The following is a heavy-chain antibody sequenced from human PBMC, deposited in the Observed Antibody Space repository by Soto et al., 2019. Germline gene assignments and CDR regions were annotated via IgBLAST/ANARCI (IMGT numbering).Heavy chain of an antibody. CDR2: IIPIFGTA. V-gene: IGHV1-69*01. D-gene: IGHD3-10*01. CDR1: GGTFSSYA. J-gene: IGHJ4*02. Sequence: QVQLVQSGAEVKKPGSSVKVSCKASGGTFSSYAISWVRQAPGQGLEWMGGIIPIFGTANYAQKFQGRVTITADESTSTAYMELSSLRSDDTAVYYCASDSRVQYRNPLDYWGQGTLVTVSS. CDR3: ASDSRVQYRNPLDY.